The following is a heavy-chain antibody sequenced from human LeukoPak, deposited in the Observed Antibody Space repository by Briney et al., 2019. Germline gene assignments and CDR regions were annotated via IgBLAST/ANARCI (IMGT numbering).Heavy chain of an antibody. D-gene: IGHD1-26*01. Sequence: PGGSLRLSCAASGFTFSSYSMNWVRQAPGKGLEWVSSISSSSSYIYYADSVKGRFTISRDNAKNSLYLQMNSLRAEDTAVYYCARLQDSGSYADAFDIWGQGTMVTVSS. J-gene: IGHJ3*02. CDR3: ARLQDSGSYADAFDI. V-gene: IGHV3-21*01. CDR1: GFTFSSYS. CDR2: ISSSSSYI.